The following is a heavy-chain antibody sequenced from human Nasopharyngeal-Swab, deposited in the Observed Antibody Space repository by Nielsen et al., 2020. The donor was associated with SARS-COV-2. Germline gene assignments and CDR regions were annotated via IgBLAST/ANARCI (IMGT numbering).Heavy chain of an antibody. V-gene: IGHV4-59*07. D-gene: IGHD3-9*01. J-gene: IGHJ3*02. CDR1: GGSISSFY. CDR2: IYYSGST. CDR3: AKAEAYYDILTGYYGDAFDI. Sequence: SDTLSLTCTVSGGSISSFYWSWIRQPPGKGLEWIGYIYYSGSTNYNPSLKSPVTISVDTSKNHLALKLSSVTAADTAVYYCAKAEAYYDILTGYYGDAFDIWGQGTMVTVSS.